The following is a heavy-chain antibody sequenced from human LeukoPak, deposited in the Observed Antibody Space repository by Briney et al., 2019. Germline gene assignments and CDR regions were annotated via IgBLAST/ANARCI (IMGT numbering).Heavy chain of an antibody. V-gene: IGHV6-1*01. D-gene: IGHD3-22*01. Sequence: SQTLSLTCAISGDSVSSNSAAWNWIRQSPPRGLEWLGRTYYRSKWYNDYAVSVKSRITINPDTSKNQFSLQLNSVTPEDTAVSYCASERYYYDSSGYQRGYYFDYWGQGTLVTVSS. CDR3: ASERYYYDSSGYQRGYYFDY. CDR2: TYYRSKWYN. J-gene: IGHJ4*02. CDR1: GDSVSSNSAA.